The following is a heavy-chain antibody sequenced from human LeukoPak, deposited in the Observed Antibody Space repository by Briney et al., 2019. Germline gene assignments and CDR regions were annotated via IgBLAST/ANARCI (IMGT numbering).Heavy chain of an antibody. Sequence: ASVKVSCKASGYTFTGYYMHWVRQAPGQGLEWMGWINPNSGGANYAQKFQGRVTMTRDTSISTAYMELSRLRSDGTAVYYCARALADYDFWSGTMGGYYYYYYMDVWGKGTTVTVSS. D-gene: IGHD3-3*01. CDR3: ARALADYDFWSGTMGGYYYYYYMDV. J-gene: IGHJ6*03. CDR1: GYTFTGYY. V-gene: IGHV1-2*02. CDR2: INPNSGGA.